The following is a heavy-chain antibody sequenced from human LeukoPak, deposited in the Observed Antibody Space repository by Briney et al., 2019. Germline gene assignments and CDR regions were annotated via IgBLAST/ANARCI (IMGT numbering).Heavy chain of an antibody. Sequence: GESLKISCKGSGYSFTSYWIGWVRQMPGKGLEWMGIIYPGDSDTRYSPSFQGQVTISADKSISTAYLQWSSLKASDTAMYYCARGYGYDILTGERFGAGFDYWGQGTLVTVSS. V-gene: IGHV5-51*01. CDR3: ARGYGYDILTGERFGAGFDY. CDR2: IYPGDSDT. J-gene: IGHJ4*02. D-gene: IGHD3-9*01. CDR1: GYSFTSYW.